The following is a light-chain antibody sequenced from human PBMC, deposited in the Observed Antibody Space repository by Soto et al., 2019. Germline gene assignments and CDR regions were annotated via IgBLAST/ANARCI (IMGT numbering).Light chain of an antibody. J-gene: IGLJ1*01. CDR3: GSYATSSYV. CDR1: TSDVGGYNY. CDR2: EVS. V-gene: IGLV2-14*01. Sequence: QSVLTQPASVSGSPGQSITISCTGTTSDVGGYNYVSWYQQHPGKAPKLMIYEVSNRPSEISNRFSGSKSGNTASLTISGLQAEDEADYYCGSYATSSYVFGTGTKVTVL.